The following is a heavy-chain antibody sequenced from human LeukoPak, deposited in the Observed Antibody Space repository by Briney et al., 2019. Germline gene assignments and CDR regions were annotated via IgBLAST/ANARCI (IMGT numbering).Heavy chain of an antibody. J-gene: IGHJ6*02. D-gene: IGHD2-8*01. CDR1: GFTFSNYS. V-gene: IGHV3-48*01. Sequence: GGSLRLSCAASGFTFSNYSMSWVRQAPGKGLEWVSYISSSSRTIYYADSVKGRFTISRDYAKNSLYLQMNSLRAEDTAVYYCARDNNGVYYYGMDVWGQGTTVTVSS. CDR3: ARDNNGVYYYGMDV. CDR2: ISSSSRTI.